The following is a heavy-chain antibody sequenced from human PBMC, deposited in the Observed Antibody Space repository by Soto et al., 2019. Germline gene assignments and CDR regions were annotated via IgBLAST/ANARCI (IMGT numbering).Heavy chain of an antibody. V-gene: IGHV3-21*01. CDR1: GFTFSSYS. D-gene: IGHD3-22*01. CDR3: ARVPFYDSSGYYSGS. Sequence: GGSLRLSCAASGFTFSSYSMNWVRQAPGKGLEWVSSISSSSSYIYYADSVKGRFTISRDNAKNSLYLQMNSLRAEDTAVYYCARVPFYDSSGYYSGSWGQGTLVTVSP. CDR2: ISSSSSYI. J-gene: IGHJ5*02.